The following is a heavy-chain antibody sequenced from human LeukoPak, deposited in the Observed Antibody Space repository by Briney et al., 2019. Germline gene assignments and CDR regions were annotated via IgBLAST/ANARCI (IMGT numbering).Heavy chain of an antibody. J-gene: IGHJ3*02. D-gene: IGHD1-14*01. V-gene: IGHV3-74*01. Sequence: GGSLRLSCAASGFTFSNYWMHWVRQAQGQGLVRVLRINSDGSSIIYADSVKGRFTISRDNAKNTLYLQMNSLRDEDTAVYYCARSEIGRAFDIWGQGATVTVSS. CDR2: INSDGSSI. CDR1: GFTFSNYW. CDR3: ARSEIGRAFDI.